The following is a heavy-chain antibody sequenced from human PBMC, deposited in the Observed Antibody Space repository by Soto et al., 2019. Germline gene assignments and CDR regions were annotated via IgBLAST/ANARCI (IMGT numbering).Heavy chain of an antibody. J-gene: IGHJ4*02. CDR1: GGTFNSYA. Sequence: SVKVSCKASGGTFNSYAISWVRQAPGQGLEWMGGIIPIFGTANYAQKFQGRVTITADESTSTAYMELSSLRSEDTAVYYCATNRHLNYDILTGYPDYWGQGTLVTVSS. V-gene: IGHV1-69*13. CDR3: ATNRHLNYDILTGYPDY. CDR2: IIPIFGTA. D-gene: IGHD3-9*01.